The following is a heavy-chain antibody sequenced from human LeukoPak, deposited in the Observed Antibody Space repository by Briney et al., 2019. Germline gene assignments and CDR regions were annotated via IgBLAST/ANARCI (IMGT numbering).Heavy chain of an antibody. V-gene: IGHV3-15*07. CDR3: TTGGYYDSSGYYVDY. Sequence: GGSLRLSCAASGFTFSNAWMNWVRHAPGKGLEWVGRIKSKTDGGTTDYAAPVKGRFTISRDDSKNTLYLQMNSLKTEDTAVYYCTTGGYYDSSGYYVDYWGQGTLVTVSP. CDR1: GFTFSNAW. D-gene: IGHD3-22*01. CDR2: IKSKTDGGTT. J-gene: IGHJ4*02.